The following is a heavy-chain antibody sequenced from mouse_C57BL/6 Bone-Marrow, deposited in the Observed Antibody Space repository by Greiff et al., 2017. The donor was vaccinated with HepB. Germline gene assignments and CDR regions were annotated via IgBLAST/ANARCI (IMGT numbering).Heavy chain of an antibody. Sequence: QVQLKQSGPGLVQPSQSLSITCTVSGFSLTSYGVHWVRQSPGKGLEWLGVIWSGGSTDYNAAFISRLSISKDNSKSQVFFKMNSLQADDTAIYYCAINWITTVVAQYYYAMDYWGQGTSVTVSS. CDR1: GFSLTSYG. J-gene: IGHJ4*01. V-gene: IGHV2-2*01. CDR3: AINWITTVVAQYYYAMDY. D-gene: IGHD1-1*01. CDR2: IWSGGST.